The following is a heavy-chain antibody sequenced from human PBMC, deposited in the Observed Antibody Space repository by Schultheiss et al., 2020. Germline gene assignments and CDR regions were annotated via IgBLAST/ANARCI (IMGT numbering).Heavy chain of an antibody. V-gene: IGHV3-73*01. D-gene: IGHD3-10*01. Sequence: GESLKISCAASGFTFSGSAMHWVRQASGKGLEWVGRIRSKADNYATAYAASVKGRFTISRDDSKNMVYLQMDSLKTEDTAVYYCARGGSHLRPYHYGMDVWGQGTTVTVSS. J-gene: IGHJ6*02. CDR3: ARGGSHLRPYHYGMDV. CDR1: GFTFSGSA. CDR2: IRSKADNYAT.